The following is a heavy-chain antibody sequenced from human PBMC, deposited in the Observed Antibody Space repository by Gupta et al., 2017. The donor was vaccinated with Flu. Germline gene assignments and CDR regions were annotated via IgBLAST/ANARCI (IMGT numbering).Heavy chain of an antibody. CDR3: ACIAARSYYYYYGMDV. CDR1: GFTFSSYS. D-gene: IGHD6-6*01. Sequence: EVQLVESGGGLVQPGGSLRLSCAASGFTFSSYSMNWVRQAPGKGLEWVSYISSSSSTIYYADSVKGRFTISRDNAKNSLYLQMNSLRDEDTAVYYCACIAARSYYYYYGMDVWGQGTTVTVSS. CDR2: ISSSSSTI. J-gene: IGHJ6*02. V-gene: IGHV3-48*02.